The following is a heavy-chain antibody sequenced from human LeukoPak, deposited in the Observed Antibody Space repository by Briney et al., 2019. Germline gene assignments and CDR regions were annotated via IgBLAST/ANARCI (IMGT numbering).Heavy chain of an antibody. D-gene: IGHD3-10*01. CDR3: TGNYYGSGSYADFDY. Sequence: GVSLRLSCAASGFTFSGSALHWVRQASGKGLEWVGRIRSTANGYATAYAASVKGRFTISRDDSKNTAYLQMDSLKTEDTAVYYCTGNYYGSGSYADFDYWGQGTLVTVSS. CDR2: IRSTANGYAT. J-gene: IGHJ4*02. V-gene: IGHV3-73*01. CDR1: GFTFSGSA.